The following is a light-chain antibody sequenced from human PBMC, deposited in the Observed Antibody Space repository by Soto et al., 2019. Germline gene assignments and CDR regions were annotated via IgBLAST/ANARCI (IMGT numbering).Light chain of an antibody. CDR2: DAS. CDR3: QQYDNLPPPS. V-gene: IGKV1-33*01. CDR1: QDISNY. Sequence: DIQMTQSPSSLSASVGDRVTITCQASQDISNYLNWYQQKPGKAPKLLIYDASNLETGVPSRFSGSGSGTDFTFTISSLQPEDIGTYYCQQYDNLPPPSFGGGTKVEIK. J-gene: IGKJ4*01.